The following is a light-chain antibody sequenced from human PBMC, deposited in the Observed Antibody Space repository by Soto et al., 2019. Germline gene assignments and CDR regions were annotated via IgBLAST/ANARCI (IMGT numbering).Light chain of an antibody. V-gene: IGKV3-20*01. CDR3: HHYVGSPWT. CDR2: GAS. J-gene: IGKJ1*01. CDR1: QSVNSF. Sequence: EIVLTQSPGTLSLSPGERATLSCRASQSVNSFLAWFQQKPGQAPRLLIYGASNRATGIPDRFSGSGSETDFTLTITRLEPEDSALYYCHHYVGSPWTFGQGTKVENK.